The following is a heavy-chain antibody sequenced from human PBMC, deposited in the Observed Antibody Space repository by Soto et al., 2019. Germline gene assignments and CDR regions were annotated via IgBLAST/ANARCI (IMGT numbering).Heavy chain of an antibody. CDR1: NGSISAYY. Sequence: QVQLQESGPGLVKPSETLSLTCSVSNGSISAYYWTWIRQPPGKGLEWIGFIYYSGSTSYNPSLNSRVTRSVDTAQTPCSLTLSSVTAADTAVYYCERYSGTYYVYWGQGTLVTVSS. CDR2: IYYSGST. CDR3: ERYSGTYYVY. V-gene: IGHV4-59*01. D-gene: IGHD1-26*01. J-gene: IGHJ4*02.